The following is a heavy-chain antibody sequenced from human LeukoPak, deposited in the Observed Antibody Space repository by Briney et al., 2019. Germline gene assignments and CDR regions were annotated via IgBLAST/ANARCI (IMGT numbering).Heavy chain of an antibody. CDR3: ATSTITMVCSVIYYYGMDV. J-gene: IGHJ6*02. Sequence: SETLSLTCTVSWGSISSYYWIDIRQPPGKGLEWIGYIYYSGSTNYNPSLKSRVTISVDTSKNQFSLNLSSVTAADTAVYFCATSTITMVCSVIYYYGMDVWGQGTTVTVSS. CDR2: IYYSGST. V-gene: IGHV4-59*08. D-gene: IGHD3-10*01. CDR1: WGSISSYY.